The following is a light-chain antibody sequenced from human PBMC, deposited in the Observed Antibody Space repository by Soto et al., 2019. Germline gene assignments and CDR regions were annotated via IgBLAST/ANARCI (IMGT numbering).Light chain of an antibody. CDR3: QQSYNTPWT. Sequence: DIQMTQSPSSLSASVGDRVTITCRASQSISSYLNWYQQKPGKAPKLLIYAASSLQSGVPSRFSGSVSGTDFTLTISSLQPEDFATYCCQQSYNTPWTFGQGTKVEIK. CDR2: AAS. V-gene: IGKV1-39*01. J-gene: IGKJ1*01. CDR1: QSISSY.